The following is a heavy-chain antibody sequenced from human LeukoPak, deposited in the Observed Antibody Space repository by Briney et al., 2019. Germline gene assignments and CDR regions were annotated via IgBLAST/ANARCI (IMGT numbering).Heavy chain of an antibody. V-gene: IGHV4-59*08. J-gene: IGHJ6*03. CDR2: ISYTGST. CDR3: ARLQSANHDNGYYTGGFYYMDV. Sequence: PSETLSLTCSVSGGSMSNYYWGWIRQPPGKGLEGIGYISYTGSTSYNPSLKSRVDIFLETPRNQFSLEVTSVIAADTAIYYCARLQSANHDNGYYTGGFYYMDVWGKGTTVTVSS. D-gene: IGHD4-17*01. CDR1: GGSMSNYY.